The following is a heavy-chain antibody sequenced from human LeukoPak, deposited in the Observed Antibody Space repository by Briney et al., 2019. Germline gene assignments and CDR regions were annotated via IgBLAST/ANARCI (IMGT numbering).Heavy chain of an antibody. V-gene: IGHV3-66*01. CDR3: ARSDYNYYYYGMDV. CDR1: GFTVSSNY. D-gene: IGHD4-11*01. Sequence: PGGSLRLSCAASGFTVSSNYMSWVRQAPGKGLEWVSVIYSGGSTYYADSVKGRFTISRDNSKNTLYLQMNSLRAEDTAVYYCARSDYNYYYYGMDVWGQGTTVTVSS. CDR2: IYSGGST. J-gene: IGHJ6*02.